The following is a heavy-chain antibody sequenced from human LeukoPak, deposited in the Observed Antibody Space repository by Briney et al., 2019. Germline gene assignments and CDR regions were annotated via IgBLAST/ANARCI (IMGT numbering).Heavy chain of an antibody. J-gene: IGHJ4*02. D-gene: IGHD6-19*01. CDR2: IKSKIDGGTT. CDR3: AGWSYYFDY. CDR1: GFPFSNAW. V-gene: IGHV3-15*01. Sequence: GGSLRLSCAASGFPFSNAWMTWDRQAPGKGLEWVGRIKSKIDGGTTDYAAPVKGRFTISRDDSKNTLYLQMNSLKTEDSAVYYCAGWSYYFDYWGQGALVTVSS.